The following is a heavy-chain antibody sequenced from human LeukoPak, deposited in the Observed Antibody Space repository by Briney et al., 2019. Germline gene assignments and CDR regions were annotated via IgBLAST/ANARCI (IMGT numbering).Heavy chain of an antibody. CDR2: INPNSGGT. CDR3: ARGIEAAAATPFDY. J-gene: IGHJ4*02. CDR1: GYTFTGYY. D-gene: IGHD6-13*01. V-gene: IGHV1-2*04. Sequence: GASVKVSCKASGYTFTGYYMHWVRQAPGQGLEWMGWINPNSGGTNYAQKFQGWVTMTRDTSISTAYMELSRLRSDDTAVYYCARGIEAAAATPFDYWGQGTLVTVS.